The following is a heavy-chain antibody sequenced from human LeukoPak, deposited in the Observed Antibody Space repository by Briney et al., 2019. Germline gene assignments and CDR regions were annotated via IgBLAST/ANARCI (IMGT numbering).Heavy chain of an antibody. D-gene: IGHD1-1*01. CDR1: GYTFTGYY. CDR2: INPNSGGT. J-gene: IGHJ5*02. Sequence: ASVKVSCKASGYTFTGYYMHWVRQAPGQGLEWMGWINPNSGGTNYAQKFQGRVTMTRDTSISTAYMELSRLRSDDTAVYYCARDNRHGYNWNWFDHWGQGTLVTVSS. V-gene: IGHV1-2*02. CDR3: ARDNRHGYNWNWFDH.